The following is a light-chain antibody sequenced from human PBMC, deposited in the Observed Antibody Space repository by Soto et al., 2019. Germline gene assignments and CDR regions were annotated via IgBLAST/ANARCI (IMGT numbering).Light chain of an antibody. CDR3: MQGTRWPNT. CDR1: QSLLYSNAVTY. V-gene: IGKV2-30*01. CDR2: QLS. Sequence: DVVLTQSPLYLPVTLGQSASISCKTSQSLLYSNAVTYLHWFQERPGQPPRRLIYQLSTRESGVTDRFSGSGSGTDFTLKISRVEAEDVGVYYCMQGTRWPNTFGQGTKLEIK. J-gene: IGKJ2*01.